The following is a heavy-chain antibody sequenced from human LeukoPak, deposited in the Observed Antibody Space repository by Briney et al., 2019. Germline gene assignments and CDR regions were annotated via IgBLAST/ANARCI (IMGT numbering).Heavy chain of an antibody. CDR1: GFTFSSYT. CDR3: ARDLVRGAYDY. CDR2: IWYDGSKK. D-gene: IGHD3-10*01. J-gene: IGHJ4*02. Sequence: PGGSLRPSCAASGFTFSSYTMHWVRQTAGKGLEWVAVIWYDGSKKYYGDSVKGRFTICRGNSKNTLYLQMNSLRAEDTAVYYCARDLVRGAYDYWGQGILVTVSS. V-gene: IGHV3-30*04.